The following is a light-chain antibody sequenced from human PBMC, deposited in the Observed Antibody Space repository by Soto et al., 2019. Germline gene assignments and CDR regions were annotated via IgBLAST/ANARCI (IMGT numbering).Light chain of an antibody. CDR1: QSISSY. J-gene: IGKJ1*01. V-gene: IGKV1-39*01. CDR2: AAF. CDR3: QQSSSSPWT. Sequence: DIQMTQSPSSLSASVGDRVSITFRASQSISSYLNWYQQKPGKAPKLLIYAAFTLQTGVSSRFIGSGSGTDFTLTINSLQPEDFATYYCQQSSSSPWTFGQGTKVDI.